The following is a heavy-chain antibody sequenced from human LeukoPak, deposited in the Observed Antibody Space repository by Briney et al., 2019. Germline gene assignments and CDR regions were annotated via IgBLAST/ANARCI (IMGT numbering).Heavy chain of an antibody. CDR1: GGSFSGYY. D-gene: IGHD4-17*01. J-gene: IGHJ3*02. V-gene: IGHV4-34*01. CDR3: ARHLHGDYRGDAFDI. Sequence: SETLSLTCAVYGGSFSGYYWSWIRQPPGKGLEWIGEINHSGSTNYNPSLKSRVTISVDTSKNQFSLKLSSVTAADTSVYYCARHLHGDYRGDAFDIWGQGTMVTVSS. CDR2: INHSGST.